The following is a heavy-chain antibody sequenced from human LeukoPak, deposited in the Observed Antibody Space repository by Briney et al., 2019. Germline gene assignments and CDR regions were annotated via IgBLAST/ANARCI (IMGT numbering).Heavy chain of an antibody. CDR2: MWYDGSNK. CDR1: GFTFSSYG. CDR3: ARDRKLEPGDYYYGMDV. D-gene: IGHD1-1*01. V-gene: IGHV3-33*01. J-gene: IGHJ6*02. Sequence: GGSLRLSCAASGFTFSSYGMHWVRQAPGKGLEWVAVMWYDGSNKYYADSVEGRFTISRDNSKNTLYLQMNSLRAEDTAVYYCARDRKLEPGDYYYGMDVWGQGTTVTVSS.